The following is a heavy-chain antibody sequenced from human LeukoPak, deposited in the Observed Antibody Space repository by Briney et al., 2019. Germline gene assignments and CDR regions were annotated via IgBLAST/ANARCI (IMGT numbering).Heavy chain of an antibody. CDR3: AREAHSGSYVNWFDP. CDR1: GYTFTGYY. CDR2: INPNSGGT. D-gene: IGHD1-26*01. J-gene: IGHJ5*02. Sequence: ASVKVSCKASGYTFTGYYMHWVRQAPGQGLEWMGWINPNSGGTNYAQKFQGRVTMTRDTSISTAYMELSRLRSDDTAGYYCAREAHSGSYVNWFDPWGQGTLVTVSS. V-gene: IGHV1-2*02.